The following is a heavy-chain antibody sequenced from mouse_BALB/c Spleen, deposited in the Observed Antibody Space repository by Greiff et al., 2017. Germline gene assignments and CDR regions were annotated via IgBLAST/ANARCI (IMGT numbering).Heavy chain of an antibody. J-gene: IGHJ3*01. CDR3: ARSGDGYDVAY. D-gene: IGHD2-2*01. CDR1: GFTFSSFG. V-gene: IGHV5-17*02. CDR2: ISSGSSTI. Sequence: EVNLVESGGGLVQPGGSRKLSCAASGFTFSSFGMHWVRQAPEKGLEWVAYISSGSSTIYYADTVKGRFTISRDNPKNTLFLQMTSLRSEDTAMYYCARSGDGYDVAYWGQGTLVTVSA.